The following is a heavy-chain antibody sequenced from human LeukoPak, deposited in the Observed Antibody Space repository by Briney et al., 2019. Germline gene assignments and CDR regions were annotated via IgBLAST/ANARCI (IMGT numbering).Heavy chain of an antibody. CDR2: INPNSGGT. D-gene: IGHD3-22*01. J-gene: IGHJ4*02. CDR1: GYTFTGYF. Sequence: GASVKVSCKASGYTFTGYFMHWVRQAPGQGLEWMGWINPNSGGTNYAQKFQGRVTMTRDTSISTAYMELSRLRSDDTAVYYCARGAHYHDSSQGYDYWGQGTLVTVSS. V-gene: IGHV1-2*02. CDR3: ARGAHYHDSSQGYDY.